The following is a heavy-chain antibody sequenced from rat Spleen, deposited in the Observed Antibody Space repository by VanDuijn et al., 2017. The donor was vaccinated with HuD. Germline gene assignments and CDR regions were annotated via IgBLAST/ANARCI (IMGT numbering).Heavy chain of an antibody. CDR2: ISDTGDII. J-gene: IGHJ2*01. Sequence: EVQLVESGGGLVQPGRSLKLSCVASGFTFNNYWMTWIRQAPGKGLEGIASISDTGDIIYYPDSVKGRLTISRDNAKSTLYLQMNSLRSEDTATYYCTREGYYDGTYYPYYFDNWGQGVMVTVSS. CDR3: TREGYYDGTYYPYYFDN. CDR1: GFTFNNYW. D-gene: IGHD1-12*02. V-gene: IGHV5-31*01.